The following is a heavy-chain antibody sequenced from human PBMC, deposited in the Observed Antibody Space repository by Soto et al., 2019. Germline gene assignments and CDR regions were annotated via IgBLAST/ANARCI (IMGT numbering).Heavy chain of an antibody. V-gene: IGHV1-46*03. CDR1: GYTFTSYY. D-gene: IGHD3-22*01. CDR3: ARDYDSSGYPRYYFDY. CDR2: INPSGGST. J-gene: IGHJ4*02. Sequence: ASVKVSCKASGYTFTSYYMHWVRQAPGQGLEWMGIINPSGGSTSYAQKFQGRVTMTRDMSTSTVYMELSSLRSEDTAVYYCARDYDSSGYPRYYFDYWGQGTLVTVSS.